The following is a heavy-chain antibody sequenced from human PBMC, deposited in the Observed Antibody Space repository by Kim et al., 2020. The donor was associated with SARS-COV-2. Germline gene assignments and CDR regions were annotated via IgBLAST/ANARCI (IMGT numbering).Heavy chain of an antibody. D-gene: IGHD2-2*01. CDR3: ARGPLGYCSSTSCNYY. V-gene: IGHV4-39*02. Sequence: SETLSLTCTVSGGSITSSSYYWGWFRQPPGKGLEWIGSLSNSGITDYNPALKSRVTISVDTPKTHFSLNLYSVTAADTAVYYCARGPLGYCSSTSCNYY. J-gene: IGHJ6*01. CDR2: LSNSGIT. CDR1: GGSITSSSYY.